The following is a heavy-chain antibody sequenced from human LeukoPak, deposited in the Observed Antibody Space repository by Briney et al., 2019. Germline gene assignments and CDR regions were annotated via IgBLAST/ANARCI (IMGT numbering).Heavy chain of an antibody. V-gene: IGHV4-38-2*02. CDR2: IYHSGST. J-gene: IGHJ4*02. Sequence: SETLSLTCTVSDFSISSGYYWGWIRQPPGKGLEWIGSIYHSGSTYYNPSLKSRVTISVDTSKNQFSLKLSSVTAADTAVYYCARIPLYCSGGSCVDYWGQGTLVTVSS. D-gene: IGHD2-15*01. CDR1: DFSISSGYY. CDR3: ARIPLYCSGGSCVDY.